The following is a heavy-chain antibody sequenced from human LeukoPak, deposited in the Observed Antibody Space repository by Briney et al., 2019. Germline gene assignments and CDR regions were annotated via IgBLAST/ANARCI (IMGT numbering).Heavy chain of an antibody. D-gene: IGHD3-9*01. J-gene: IGHJ4*02. CDR2: IWYDGSNK. CDR3: ARETEPLRYFDWAPDY. Sequence: GGSLRLSCAASGFTFSSYGMHWVRQSPGKGLEWVAVIWYDGSNKYYADPVKGRFSISRDNSKNTVYLQMNSLRAEDTAVYYCARETEPLRYFDWAPDYWGQGTLVIVSS. V-gene: IGHV3-33*01. CDR1: GFTFSSYG.